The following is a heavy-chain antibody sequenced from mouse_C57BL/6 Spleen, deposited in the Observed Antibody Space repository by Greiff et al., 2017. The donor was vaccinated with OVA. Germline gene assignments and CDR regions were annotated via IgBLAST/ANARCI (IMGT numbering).Heavy chain of an antibody. J-gene: IGHJ1*03. CDR1: GYTFTSYW. CDR2: INPSNGGT. CDR3: AKGFTTVVATEYFDV. D-gene: IGHD1-1*01. Sequence: QVQLQQPGTELVKPGASVKLSCKASGYTFTSYWMHWVKQRPGQGLEWIGNINPSNGGTNYNEKFKGKATLTVDTSSSTAYMQLSSLTSEDSAVYYCAKGFTTVVATEYFDVWGTGTTVTVSS. V-gene: IGHV1-53*01.